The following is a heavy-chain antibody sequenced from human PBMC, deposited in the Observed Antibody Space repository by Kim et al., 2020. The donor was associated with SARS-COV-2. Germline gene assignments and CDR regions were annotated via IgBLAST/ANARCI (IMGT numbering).Heavy chain of an antibody. CDR2: ISYDGSNK. D-gene: IGHD1-26*01. Sequence: GGSLRLSCAASGFTFSSYAMHWVRLAPGKGLEWVAVISYDGSNKYYADSVKGRFTISRDNSKNTLYLQMNSLRAEDTAVYYCARAGLFAIVGATYAFDIWGQGTMVTVSS. J-gene: IGHJ3*02. V-gene: IGHV3-30*04. CDR3: ARAGLFAIVGATYAFDI. CDR1: GFTFSSYA.